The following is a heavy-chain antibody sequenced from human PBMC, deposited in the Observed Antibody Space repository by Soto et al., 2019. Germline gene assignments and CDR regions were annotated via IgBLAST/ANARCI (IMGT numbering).Heavy chain of an antibody. Sequence: GGSLRLSCAASGFTFSTYSMNWVRQATGKGLEWVSYISSSSSTIFYTDSVKGRFTVSRDNAKNSLYLQMNSLRAEDTAVYYCARPKYYYDSSGPPAYWGQGTLVTVSS. CDR2: ISSSSSTI. D-gene: IGHD3-22*01. V-gene: IGHV3-48*01. CDR1: GFTFSTYS. CDR3: ARPKYYYDSSGPPAY. J-gene: IGHJ4*02.